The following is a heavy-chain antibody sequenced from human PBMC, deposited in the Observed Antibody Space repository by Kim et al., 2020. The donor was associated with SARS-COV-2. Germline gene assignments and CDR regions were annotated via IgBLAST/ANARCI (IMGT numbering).Heavy chain of an antibody. J-gene: IGHJ6*02. V-gene: IGHV3-33*01. D-gene: IGHD3-9*01. CDR3: ARDAKYYDILTGYYPPYYYDGMDV. CDR2: IWYDGSNK. Sequence: GGSLRLSCAASGFTFSSYGMHWVRQAPGKGLEWVAVIWYDGSNKYYADSVKGRFTISRDNSTNTLYLQMNSLRAEDTAVYYCARDAKYYDILTGYYPPYYYDGMDVWGQGTTVTVSS. CDR1: GFTFSSYG.